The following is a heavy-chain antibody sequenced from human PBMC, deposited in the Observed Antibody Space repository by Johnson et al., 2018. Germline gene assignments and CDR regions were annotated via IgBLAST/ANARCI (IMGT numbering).Heavy chain of an antibody. Sequence: QVQLVESGGGVVQPGRSLRLSCTASGFTFSFFGMHWVRQAPGKGLEWVAVIWYDESKEDYADSVKGRFCISRDNSRNTVSLQMSSLRAEDTGVYYCARDPDYGGDASASDIWGQGTLVTVSS. CDR2: IWYDESKE. J-gene: IGHJ3*02. CDR1: GFTFSFFG. D-gene: IGHD4-23*01. V-gene: IGHV3-33*01. CDR3: ARDPDYGGDASASDI.